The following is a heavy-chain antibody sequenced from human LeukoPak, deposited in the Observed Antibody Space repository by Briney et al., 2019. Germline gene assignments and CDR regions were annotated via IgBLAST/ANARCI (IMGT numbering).Heavy chain of an antibody. J-gene: IGHJ4*02. D-gene: IGHD1-14*01. V-gene: IGHV3-23*01. CDR1: GFTFSSYA. Sequence: QPGGSLRLSCAASGFTFSSYAMSWVRQAPGKGLEWVSVISGSGGTTHYADSVKGRFTISRDNSKNTLYLQTNSLRGEDTAVYYCAKDGQVNQPDRLFTDWGQGTLVIVSS. CDR2: ISGSGGTT. CDR3: AKDGQVNQPDRLFTD.